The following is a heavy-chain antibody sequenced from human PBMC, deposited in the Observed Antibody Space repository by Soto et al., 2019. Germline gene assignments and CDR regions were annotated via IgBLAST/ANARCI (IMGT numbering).Heavy chain of an antibody. CDR3: ARDRLRHNWKDFPYYYYGMEV. D-gene: IGHD1-1*01. J-gene: IGHJ6*02. Sequence: QVQLVESGGGVVQPGRSLRLSCAASGFTFSSYAMHWVRQAPGKGLEWVAVISYDGSNKYYADSVKGRFTISRDNSKNTLYMQMNRLIAEDTAVYYCARDRLRHNWKDFPYYYYGMEVCGQGTTVTVAS. CDR1: GFTFSSYA. CDR2: ISYDGSNK. V-gene: IGHV3-30-3*01.